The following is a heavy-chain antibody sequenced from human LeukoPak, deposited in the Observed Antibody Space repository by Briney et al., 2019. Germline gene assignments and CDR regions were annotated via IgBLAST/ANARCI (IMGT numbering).Heavy chain of an antibody. CDR1: GFTFSSYA. J-gene: IGHJ1*01. CDR3: ARGSNPKTYDYWSGPEFQY. CDR2: LSYDGTNK. V-gene: IGHV3-30-3*01. Sequence: GGSLRLSCAASGFTFSSYAMHWVRQASGKGLEWVAVLSYDGTNKYYADSVKGRFTISRDNSKNTLYLQMNSLRAEDTAVYYCARGSNPKTYDYWSGPEFQYWGQGTQVTVSS. D-gene: IGHD3-3*01.